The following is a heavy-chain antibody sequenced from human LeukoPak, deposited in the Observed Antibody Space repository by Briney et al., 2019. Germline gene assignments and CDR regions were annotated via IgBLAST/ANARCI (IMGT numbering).Heavy chain of an antibody. CDR1: GYSFSSDW. V-gene: IGHV5-51*01. Sequence: GESLKISCKASGYSFSSDWIAWVRQMPGKGLEWMGFIFPIDSETTYSPSFQGQVTISADKSISTAYLQWSSLKASDTAMYYCTRGCSGGSCSRDAMDVWGQGTVVTVSS. J-gene: IGHJ6*02. CDR2: IFPIDSET. CDR3: TRGCSGGSCSRDAMDV. D-gene: IGHD2-15*01.